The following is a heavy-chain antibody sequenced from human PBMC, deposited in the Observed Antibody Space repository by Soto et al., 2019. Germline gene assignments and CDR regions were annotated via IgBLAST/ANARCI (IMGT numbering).Heavy chain of an antibody. V-gene: IGHV3-73*01. J-gene: IGHJ4*02. D-gene: IGHD2-15*01. CDR2: IRSKANSYAT. Sequence: ESGGGLVQPGGSLKLSCAASGFTFSGSAMHWVRQASGKGLEWVGRIRSKANSYATAYAASVKGRFTISRDDSKNTAYLQMNSLKTEDTAVYYCTSTKGYCSGGSCYPLMGYWGQGTLVTVSS. CDR3: TSTKGYCSGGSCYPLMGY. CDR1: GFTFSGSA.